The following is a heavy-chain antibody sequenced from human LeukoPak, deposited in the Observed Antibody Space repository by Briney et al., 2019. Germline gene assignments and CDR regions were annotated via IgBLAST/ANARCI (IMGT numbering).Heavy chain of an antibody. J-gene: IGHJ4*02. Sequence: GGSLRLSCAASGFTFYDYYISWFRQAPGKGLEWVSYISSTSKYIDYGDSVKGRFTISRDNARKSVYLQMNRLRAEDTAVYYCARVVVGTYYDSSGYYGSYFDYRGQGTLVTVSS. CDR1: GFTFYDYY. CDR2: ISSTSKYI. CDR3: ARVVVGTYYDSSGYYGSYFDY. D-gene: IGHD3-22*01. V-gene: IGHV3-11*06.